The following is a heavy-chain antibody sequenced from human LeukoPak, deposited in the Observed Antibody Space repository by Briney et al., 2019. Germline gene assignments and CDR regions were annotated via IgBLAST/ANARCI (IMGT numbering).Heavy chain of an antibody. CDR1: GYTFTSYG. Sequence: ASVKVSCKASGYTFTSYGISWVRQAPGQGLEWMGWINTYNGNTNYAQKLQGRVTMTTDTSTSTASMELRSLRSDDTAVYYCARAGIVGAYHDAFDIWGQGTMVTVSS. D-gene: IGHD1-26*01. V-gene: IGHV1-18*01. CDR3: ARAGIVGAYHDAFDI. CDR2: INTYNGNT. J-gene: IGHJ3*02.